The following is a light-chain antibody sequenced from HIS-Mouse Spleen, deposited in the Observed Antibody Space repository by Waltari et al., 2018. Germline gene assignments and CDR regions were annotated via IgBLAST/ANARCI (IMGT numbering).Light chain of an antibody. CDR1: SSNIGSNT. CDR3: AAWDDSLNGWV. J-gene: IGLJ3*02. CDR2: SNN. V-gene: IGLV1-44*01. Sequence: VLTQPPSASGTPGQRVTISCSGSSSNIGSNTVNWYQQLPGTAPKLLMYSNNQRPSGVPDRFSGSKSGTSASLAISGLQSEDEADYYCAAWDDSLNGWVFGGGTKLTVL.